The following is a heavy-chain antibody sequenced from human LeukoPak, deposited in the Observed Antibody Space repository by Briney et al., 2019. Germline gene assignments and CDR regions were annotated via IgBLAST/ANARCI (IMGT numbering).Heavy chain of an antibody. J-gene: IGHJ4*02. Sequence: ASVKVSCKASGYTFTGYYMHWVRQAPGQGLEWMGWINPNSGGTNYAQKFQGGVTMTRDTSISTAYMELSRLRSDDTAVYYCAIGETTVFPVGYWGQGTLDTVSS. V-gene: IGHV1-2*02. CDR2: INPNSGGT. D-gene: IGHD4-17*01. CDR3: AIGETTVFPVGY. CDR1: GYTFTGYY.